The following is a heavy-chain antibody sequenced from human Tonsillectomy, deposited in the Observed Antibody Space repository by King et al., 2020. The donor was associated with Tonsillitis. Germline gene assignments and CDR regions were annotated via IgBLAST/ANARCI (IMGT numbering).Heavy chain of an antibody. CDR2: ISYDGCNN. Sequence: VQLVESGGGVVQPGRSLTLSCAASGFTFSSSAMHWVRQAPGKGLEWVAVISYDGCNNHFADSVKGRFTISRDNSKNTLYLQLNSLRVEDTAVYYCARGRVGGYSSGSYYHGMDVWGQGTRVTVSS. J-gene: IGHJ6*02. CDR3: ARGRVGGYSSGSYYHGMDV. CDR1: GFTFSSSA. V-gene: IGHV3-30-3*01. D-gene: IGHD5-18*01.